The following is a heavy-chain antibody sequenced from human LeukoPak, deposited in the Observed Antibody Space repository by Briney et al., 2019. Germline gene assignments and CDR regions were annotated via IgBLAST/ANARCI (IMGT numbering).Heavy chain of an antibody. V-gene: IGHV1-69*05. Sequence: ASVKVSCKASGGTFSSYAISWVRQAPGQGLEWMGGIIPIFGTANYAQKFQCRVTITTDESTSTAYMELSSLRSEDTAVYYCASGRGSSSWYGVRYYYMDVWGKGTTVTVSS. CDR1: GGTFSSYA. D-gene: IGHD6-13*01. J-gene: IGHJ6*03. CDR2: IIPIFGTA. CDR3: ASGRGSSSWYGVRYYYMDV.